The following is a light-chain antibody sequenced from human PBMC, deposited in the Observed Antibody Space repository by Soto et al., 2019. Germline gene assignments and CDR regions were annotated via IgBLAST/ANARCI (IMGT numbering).Light chain of an antibody. Sequence: QSVLTQPRSVSGSPGQSVTISCSGTSDDIGSFDYVSWYQQYPGRAPRLIIHEVTKRPSGVPDRFSGSKSGNTASLTVSGLQAEDEAGYYCSSYAGSSNVFGTGTKVTVL. CDR2: EVT. V-gene: IGLV2-11*01. CDR3: SSYAGSSNV. CDR1: SDDIGSFDY. J-gene: IGLJ1*01.